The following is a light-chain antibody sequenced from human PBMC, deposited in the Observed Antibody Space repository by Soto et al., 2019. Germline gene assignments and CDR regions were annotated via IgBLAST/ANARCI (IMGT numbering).Light chain of an antibody. CDR2: GAS. Sequence: EIVLAHSRRTRALYTCERAALSGRTSQSVSNNYLAWYQQKPGQAPRLLIYGASSRATGVPDRFSGSGSGTDFTLSISRLEPEDFAVYYCQQYSNLWTFGQGTKVDIK. CDR1: QSVSNNY. J-gene: IGKJ1*01. V-gene: IGKV3-20*01. CDR3: QQYSNLWT.